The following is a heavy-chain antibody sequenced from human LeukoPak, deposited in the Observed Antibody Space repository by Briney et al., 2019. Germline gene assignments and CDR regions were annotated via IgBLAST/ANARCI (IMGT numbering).Heavy chain of an antibody. CDR2: ISSSSSYI. CDR1: GFSFSNYS. J-gene: IGHJ3*02. Sequence: GGSLRLSCAASGFSFSNYSMNWVRQAPGKGLEWVSSISSSSSYIYYAGSVKGRFTISRDNAKNSLYLQMNSLRAEDTAVYYCARWFSSGWGPAFDIWGQGTMVTVSS. D-gene: IGHD6-19*01. CDR3: ARWFSSGWGPAFDI. V-gene: IGHV3-21*01.